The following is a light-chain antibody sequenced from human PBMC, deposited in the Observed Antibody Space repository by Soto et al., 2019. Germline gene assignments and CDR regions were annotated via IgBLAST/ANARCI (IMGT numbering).Light chain of an antibody. CDR1: QSVTSNS. CDR2: GTS. Sequence: EIVLTQSPGTLSLSPGERATLSCRASQSVTSNSLAWYQHKPGQAPRLLIFGTSSRATGIPDRFSGSGSGTDFTLTISRLEPEDFAVYYCQQYDSSSWTFGQGTKVEI. V-gene: IGKV3-20*01. CDR3: QQYDSSSWT. J-gene: IGKJ1*01.